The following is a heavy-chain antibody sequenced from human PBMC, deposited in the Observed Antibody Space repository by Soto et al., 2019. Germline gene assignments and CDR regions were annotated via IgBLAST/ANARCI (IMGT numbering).Heavy chain of an antibody. Sequence: PSETLSLTCTVSGGSISSSSYYWGWIRQPPGRGLEWIGSIYYSGSTYYNPSLKSRVTISVDTSKNQFSLKLSSVTAADTAVYYCARRAYCSGGSCYYYYYGMDVWGQGTTVTVSS. CDR3: ARRAYCSGGSCYYYYYGMDV. CDR1: GGSISSSSYY. V-gene: IGHV4-39*01. CDR2: IYYSGST. J-gene: IGHJ6*02. D-gene: IGHD2-15*01.